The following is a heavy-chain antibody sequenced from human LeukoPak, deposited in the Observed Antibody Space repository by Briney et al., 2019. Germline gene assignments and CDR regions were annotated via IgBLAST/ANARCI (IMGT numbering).Heavy chain of an antibody. V-gene: IGHV3-48*03. CDR1: GFTFSSYE. CDR2: ISSSGSTI. CDR3: ARVSGLQAFDFDY. J-gene: IGHJ4*02. D-gene: IGHD2-15*01. Sequence: QPGGSLRLSCAASGFTFSSYEMNWVRQAPGKGLEWVSYISSSGSTIYYADSVKGRFTISRDNAKNSLYLQMNSLRAEDTAVYYCARVSGLQAFDFDYWGQGTLVTVSS.